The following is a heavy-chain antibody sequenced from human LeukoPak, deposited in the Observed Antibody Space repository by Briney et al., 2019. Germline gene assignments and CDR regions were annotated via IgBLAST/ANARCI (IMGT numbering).Heavy chain of an antibody. D-gene: IGHD4-17*01. CDR2: IIPFVGTA. CDR1: GGTFSSYA. CDR3: ARGGGDYRYYYMDV. J-gene: IGHJ6*03. V-gene: IGHV1-69*01. Sequence: ASVKVSCKASGGTFSSYAISWVRQAPGQGLEWMGGIIPFVGTANYAQKFQGRVTITADDSTSTAYMELSSLRSEDTAVYYCARGGGDYRYYYMDVWGKGTTVTISS.